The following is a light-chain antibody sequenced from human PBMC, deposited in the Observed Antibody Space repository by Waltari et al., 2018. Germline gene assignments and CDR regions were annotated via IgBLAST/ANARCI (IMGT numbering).Light chain of an antibody. CDR3: GTWDSTLSAVV. CDR1: SSNIGSNS. CDR2: DNN. J-gene: IGLJ3*02. V-gene: IGLV1-51*01. Sequence: QSMLTQPPSVSAAPGQKVNISCPGSSSNIGSNSVSWYHQLPGTAPKVLIYDNNKRPSGIPDRFSGSKSATSATLGITGLQTGDEADYYCGTWDSTLSAVVFGGGTKLTVL.